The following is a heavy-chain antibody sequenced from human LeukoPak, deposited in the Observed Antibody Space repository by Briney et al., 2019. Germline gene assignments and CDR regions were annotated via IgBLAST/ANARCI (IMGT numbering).Heavy chain of an antibody. CDR1: GFTLKNAR. CDR2: LNSKNHDVTT. Sequence: GGSLTLSCAASGFTLKNARMIWLPPAPGKARVGVGRLNSKNHDVTTDYHAPVNGSFTISRDDVNNTLNLQMNSLNTGETAVYYCTTPTYYYDSGGYYFDYCGQGTLGSASS. J-gene: IGHJ4*02. CDR3: TTPTYYYDSGGYYFDY. D-gene: IGHD3-22*01. V-gene: IGHV3-15*01.